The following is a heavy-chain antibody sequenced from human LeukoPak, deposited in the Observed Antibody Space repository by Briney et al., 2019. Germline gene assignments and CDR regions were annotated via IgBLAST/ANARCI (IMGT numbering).Heavy chain of an antibody. CDR2: MSYDGSKE. CDR3: AREGGYCSSTTCYFDS. V-gene: IGHV3-30-3*01. D-gene: IGHD2-2*01. Sequence: PGRSLRLSCAASGFTFSRYAMHWVRQAPGKGLEWVAVMSYDGSKESYADSVKGRFTVSRDNFKNTLYLQMNSPRAEDTAVYYCAREGGYCSSTTCYFDSWGQGTLVTVGS. J-gene: IGHJ4*02. CDR1: GFTFSRYA.